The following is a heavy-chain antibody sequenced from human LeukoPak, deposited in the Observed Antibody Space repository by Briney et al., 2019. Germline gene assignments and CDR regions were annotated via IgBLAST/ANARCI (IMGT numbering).Heavy chain of an antibody. V-gene: IGHV4-30-2*01. CDR3: ARDRGYSYGNAFDI. J-gene: IGHJ3*02. Sequence: PSQTLSLTCAVSGGSISSGGYSWGWIRQPPGKGLEWIVYIYHSGSTYYNPSLKSRVTISVDRSKNQFSLKLSSVTAADTAVYYCARDRGYSYGNAFDIWGQGTMVTVSS. D-gene: IGHD5-18*01. CDR2: IYHSGST. CDR1: GGSISSGGYS.